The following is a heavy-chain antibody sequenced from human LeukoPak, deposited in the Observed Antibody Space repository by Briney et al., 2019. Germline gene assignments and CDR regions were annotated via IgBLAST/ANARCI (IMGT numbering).Heavy chain of an antibody. J-gene: IGHJ4*02. D-gene: IGHD2-2*01. CDR3: ARAGRLGYCSSTSCYRFDY. CDR1: GGSFSGYY. CDR2: INHSGST. Sequence: SETLSLTCAVYGGSFSGYYRSWIRQPPGKGLEWIGEINHSGSTNYNPSLKSRVTISVDTSKNQFSLKLSSVTAADTAVYYCARAGRLGYCSSTSCYRFDYWGQGTLVTVSS. V-gene: IGHV4-34*01.